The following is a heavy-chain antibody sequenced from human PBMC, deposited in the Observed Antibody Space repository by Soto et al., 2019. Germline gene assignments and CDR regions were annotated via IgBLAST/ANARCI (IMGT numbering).Heavy chain of an antibody. CDR2: IHYSGNT. CDR3: ARGHYDFWSGYFATIDY. Sequence: SETLSLTCTVSGGSISKYYWTWIRQPPGKGLEWIGYIHYSGNTKYNPSLKSRVTISADTSKDQFSLKLTSVTAADTAVYYCARGHYDFWSGYFATIDYWGQGTLVTVSS. CDR1: GGSISKYY. J-gene: IGHJ4*02. D-gene: IGHD3-3*01. V-gene: IGHV4-59*08.